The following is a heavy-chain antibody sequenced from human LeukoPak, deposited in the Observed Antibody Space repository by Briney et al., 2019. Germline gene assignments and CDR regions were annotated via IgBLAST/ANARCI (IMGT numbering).Heavy chain of an antibody. CDR3: ARAYYYDSSAYYYDS. CDR1: GGTFSSYA. D-gene: IGHD3-22*01. CDR2: IIPIFGTA. V-gene: IGHV1-69*01. J-gene: IGHJ5*01. Sequence: ASVTVSCKASGGTFSSYAISWVRQAPGQGLEWMGGIIPIFGTANCAQKFQGRVTITADESTSTAYMELSSLRSEDTAVYYCARAYYYDSSAYYYDSWGQGTLVTVSS.